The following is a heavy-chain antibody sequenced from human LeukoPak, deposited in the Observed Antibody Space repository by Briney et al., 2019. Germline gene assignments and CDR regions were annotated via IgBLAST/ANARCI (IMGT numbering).Heavy chain of an antibody. CDR2: IIPIFGTA. D-gene: IGHD3-10*01. Sequence: SVKVSCKASGGAFSSYAISWVRQAPGQGLEWMGGIIPIFGTANYAQKFQGRVTITADESTSTAYMELSSLRSEDTAVYYCARAGEGPITMVRGVVYYYGMDVWGKGTTVTVSS. J-gene: IGHJ6*04. CDR3: ARAGEGPITMVRGVVYYYGMDV. CDR1: GGAFSSYA. V-gene: IGHV1-69*13.